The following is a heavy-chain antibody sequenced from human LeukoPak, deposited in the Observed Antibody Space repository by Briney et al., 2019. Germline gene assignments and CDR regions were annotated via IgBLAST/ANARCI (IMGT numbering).Heavy chain of an antibody. Sequence: GSSVKVSCKPSGYSFTSYDINWVRQATGQGLEWMGWMNPNRGNTGYAQKFQVRGPITRTTAISTAYMELSSLRSEDTAVYYGRRGKRIGSGWQFDYGGQGTLVTVSS. J-gene: IGHJ4*02. D-gene: IGHD2-15*01. CDR1: GYSFTSYD. V-gene: IGHV1-8*03. CDR3: RRGKRIGSGWQFDY. CDR2: MNPNRGNT.